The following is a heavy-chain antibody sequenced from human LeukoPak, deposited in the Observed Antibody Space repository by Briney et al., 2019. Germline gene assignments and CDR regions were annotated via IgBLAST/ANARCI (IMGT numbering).Heavy chain of an antibody. V-gene: IGHV4-34*01. J-gene: IGHJ5*02. CDR2: INHSGST. CDR3: ARLKDWYDNGSDKWFDP. Sequence: GSLRLSCLTSGFTLSTNAMSWVRQAPGKGLEWIGEINHSGSTNYNPSLKSRVTISVDTSKNQFSLKLTSVTAADTAVYFCARLKDWYDNGSDKWFDPWGQGTLVTVSS. CDR1: GFTLSTNA. D-gene: IGHD3/OR15-3a*01.